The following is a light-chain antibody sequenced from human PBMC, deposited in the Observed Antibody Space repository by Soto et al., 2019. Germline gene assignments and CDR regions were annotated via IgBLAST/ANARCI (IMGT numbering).Light chain of an antibody. CDR1: SSDVCGYNY. V-gene: IGLV2-14*01. CDR2: DVS. J-gene: IGLJ1*01. CDR3: SSYTTSNTRQIV. Sequence: QSVLTQPASVSGSPGQSITISCTGTSSDVCGYNYVSWYQQYPGKAPKFMIYDVSNRPSGVSNRFSGSKSGNTASLTISGLQAEDEADYYCSSYTTSNTRQIVFGTGTRSPS.